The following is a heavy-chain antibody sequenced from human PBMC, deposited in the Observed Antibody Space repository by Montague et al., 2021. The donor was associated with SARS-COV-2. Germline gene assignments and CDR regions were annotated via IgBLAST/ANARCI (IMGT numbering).Heavy chain of an antibody. Sequence: SETLSLTCTVSSDSISIYYWSWIRQPPGKGLEWIGYVYYSGSTNYNPSLKSRVTISVDMSKNQFSLKLNSVTAADTAVYYCASSGGYYYYYQGVDVWGQGTTVTVSS. V-gene: IGHV4-59*13. J-gene: IGHJ6*02. CDR2: VYYSGST. CDR3: ASSGGYYYYYQGVDV. CDR1: SDSISIYY. D-gene: IGHD3-10*01.